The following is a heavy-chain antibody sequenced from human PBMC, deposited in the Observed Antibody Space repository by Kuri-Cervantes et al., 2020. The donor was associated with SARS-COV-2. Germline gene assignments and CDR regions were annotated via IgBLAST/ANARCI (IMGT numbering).Heavy chain of an antibody. Sequence: ESLKISCTVSGGSISSYYWSWIRQPPGKGLEWIESIYYSGSTYYNPSLKSRVTISVDTSKNQFSLKLSSVTAADTAVYYCARDYRGSYGCWGQGTLVTVSS. V-gene: IGHV4-59*05. CDR3: ARDYRGSYGC. CDR2: IYYSGST. CDR1: GGSISSYY. D-gene: IGHD3-16*01. J-gene: IGHJ4*02.